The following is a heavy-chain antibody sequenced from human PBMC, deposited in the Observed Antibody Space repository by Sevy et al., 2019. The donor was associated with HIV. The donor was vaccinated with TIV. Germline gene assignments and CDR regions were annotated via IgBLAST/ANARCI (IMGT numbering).Heavy chain of an antibody. Sequence: GGYLRLSCAVSGFTFSSHAMGWVRQAPGKGLEWVSLMSTCSGCTYYPGSVKGRFIISTDKSRTTLYLQMNSLRVEDGAVYFCARTMTYLWEAFDLWGQGTQVSVSS. V-gene: IGHV3-23*01. D-gene: IGHD1-26*01. CDR3: ARTMTYLWEAFDL. J-gene: IGHJ3*01. CDR1: GFTFSSHA. CDR2: MSTCSGCT.